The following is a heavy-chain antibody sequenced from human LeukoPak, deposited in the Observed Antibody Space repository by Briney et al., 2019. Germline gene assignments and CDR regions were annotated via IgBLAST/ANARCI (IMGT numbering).Heavy chain of an antibody. CDR3: ARIPIVIVPAYFDS. CDR2: ISYSGNT. CDR1: GGSINSSSNQ. Sequence: SETLSLTCTVSGGSINSSSNQWGWIRQPPGKGLEWIGSISYSGNTYYKPSLKSRVTVSVDTSKKQFSLKLGSVTAAYTAVYFCARIPIVIVPAYFDSWGQGTLVTVCS. J-gene: IGHJ4*02. V-gene: IGHV4-39*01. D-gene: IGHD2-2*01.